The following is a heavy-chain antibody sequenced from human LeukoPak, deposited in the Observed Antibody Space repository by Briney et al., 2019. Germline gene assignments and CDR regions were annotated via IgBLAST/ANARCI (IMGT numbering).Heavy chain of an antibody. D-gene: IGHD1-26*01. J-gene: IGHJ6*03. CDR2: ISYDGSNK. CDR1: GFTFSSYA. V-gene: IGHV3-30*04. CDR3: ARDPYSGSYGDYYYYYMDV. Sequence: GGSLRLSCAASGFTFSSYAMHWVRQAPGKGLEWVAVISYDGSNKYYADSVKGRFTISRDNAKNSLYLQMNSLRAEDTAVYYCARDPYSGSYGDYYYYYMDVWGKGTTVTISS.